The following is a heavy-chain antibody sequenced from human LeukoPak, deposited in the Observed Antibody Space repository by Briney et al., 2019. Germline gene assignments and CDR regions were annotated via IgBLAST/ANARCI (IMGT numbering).Heavy chain of an antibody. CDR2: ISTYYHDT. Sequence: GASVKVSCKASGYTFTNYGISWVRQAPGQGLEWMAWISTYYHDTNYAQKFRGRVTMTTDKSTSTAYMELRSLGSADTAVYYCVRDYRCSGGTCDDCFDPWVQATLPTVSS. V-gene: IGHV1-18*01. D-gene: IGHD2-15*01. CDR3: VRDYRCSGGTCDDCFDP. J-gene: IGHJ5*02. CDR1: GYTFTNYG.